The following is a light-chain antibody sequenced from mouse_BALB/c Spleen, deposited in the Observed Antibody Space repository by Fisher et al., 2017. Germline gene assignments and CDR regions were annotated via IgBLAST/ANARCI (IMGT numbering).Light chain of an antibody. J-gene: IGKJ5*01. Sequence: IVMTQSTAIMSASPGEKVTMTCSASSSVSYMYWYQQKPGSSPRLLIYDTSNLASGVPARFSGSGSGTSYSLTISSMEAEDAATYYCQQYHSYPLTFGAGTKLELK. CDR3: QQYHSYPLT. CDR2: DTS. CDR1: SSVSY. V-gene: IGKV4-55*01.